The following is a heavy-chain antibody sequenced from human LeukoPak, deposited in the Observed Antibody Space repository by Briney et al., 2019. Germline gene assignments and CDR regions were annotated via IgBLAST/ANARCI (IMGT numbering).Heavy chain of an antibody. CDR2: INHSGST. V-gene: IGHV4-34*01. CDR1: GGSFSGYY. CDR3: ARLDYYYYMDV. Sequence: SETLSLTCAVYGGSFSGYYWSWIRQPPGKGLEWIGEINHSGSTNYNPSLKSRVTISVDTSKNQFSLKLSSVTAADTAVYYCARLDYYYYMDVWGKGTTVTISS. J-gene: IGHJ6*03.